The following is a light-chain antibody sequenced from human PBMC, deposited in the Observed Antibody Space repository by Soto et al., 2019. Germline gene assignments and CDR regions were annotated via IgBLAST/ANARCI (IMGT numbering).Light chain of an antibody. Sequence: EIVLTQSPATLSLSPGGRATLSCRATQSVSRYLAWYQQKPGQAPRLLIYDASNRATGIPARFSGSGSGTDFTLTISSLEPEDFAVYYCQQRSNWPRTFGGGTKVEIK. V-gene: IGKV3-11*01. CDR3: QQRSNWPRT. J-gene: IGKJ4*01. CDR1: QSVSRY. CDR2: DAS.